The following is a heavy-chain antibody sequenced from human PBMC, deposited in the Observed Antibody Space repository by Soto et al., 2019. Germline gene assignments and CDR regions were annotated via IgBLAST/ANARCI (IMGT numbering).Heavy chain of an antibody. CDR3: AKGGFGVTDDELGYCSGGSCQGAFDI. CDR2: ISGSGGST. J-gene: IGHJ3*02. Sequence: GGSLILSCAASGFTFSSYAMSWVHQAPGKGLEWVSAISGSGGSTYYADSVKGRFTISRDNSKNTLYLQMNSLRAEDTAVYYCAKGGFGVTDDELGYCSGGSCQGAFDIWGQGTMVTVSS. V-gene: IGHV3-23*01. CDR1: GFTFSSYA. D-gene: IGHD2-15*01.